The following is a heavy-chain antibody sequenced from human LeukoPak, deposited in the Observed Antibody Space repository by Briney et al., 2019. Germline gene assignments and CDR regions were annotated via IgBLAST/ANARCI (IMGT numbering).Heavy chain of an antibody. CDR1: GYTFTNYG. CDR3: VRDYYDSSGYAEYFQH. Sequence: AASVKVSCKASGYTFTNYGISWVRQAPGQGLEWMGWISAYNGSTNYAQKLQGRVTMTTDTSTSTAYMELRSLRSDDTAVYYCVRDYYDSSGYAEYFQHWGQGTLVTVSS. J-gene: IGHJ1*01. D-gene: IGHD3-22*01. CDR2: ISAYNGST. V-gene: IGHV1-18*01.